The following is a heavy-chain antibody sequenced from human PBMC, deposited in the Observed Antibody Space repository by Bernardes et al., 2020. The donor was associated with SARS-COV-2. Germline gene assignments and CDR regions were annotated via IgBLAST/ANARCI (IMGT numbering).Heavy chain of an antibody. J-gene: IGHJ5*02. CDR3: ACRYCSSTSCARGFDP. V-gene: IGHV3-23*01. D-gene: IGHD2-2*01. CDR1: GFTFSSYA. CDR2: ISGSGGST. Sequence: GGSLRLSCAASGFTFSSYAMSWFRQAPGKGLEWVSAISGSGGSTYYADSVKGRFTISRDNSKNTLYLQMNSLRAEDTAVYYCACRYCSSTSCARGFDPWGQGTLVTVSS.